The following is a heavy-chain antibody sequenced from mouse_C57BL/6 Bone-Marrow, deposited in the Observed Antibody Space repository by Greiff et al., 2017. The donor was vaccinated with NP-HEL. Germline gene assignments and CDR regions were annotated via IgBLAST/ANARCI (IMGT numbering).Heavy chain of an antibody. D-gene: IGHD1-1*01. CDR1: GYTFTDYY. J-gene: IGHJ4*01. CDR3: APYYYYGSTYAMDY. V-gene: IGHV1-19*01. Sequence: EVQLQQSGPVLVKPGASVKMSCKASGYTFTDYYMNWVKQSHGKSLECIGVINPYNGGTSYNQKFKGKATLTVDKSSSTAYMELNSLTSEDSAVYYCAPYYYYGSTYAMDYWGQGTSVTVSS. CDR2: INPYNGGT.